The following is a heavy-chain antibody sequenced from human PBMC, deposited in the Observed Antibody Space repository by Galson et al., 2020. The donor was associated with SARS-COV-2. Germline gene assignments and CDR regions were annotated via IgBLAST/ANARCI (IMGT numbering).Heavy chain of an antibody. Sequence: QLGESLKISCAASGFTFSNNWMSWVRQAPGKGLEWVANIKQDGSEKYYVDSVKGRFTISRDNAKNSLYLQMNSLRAEDTAIYYCARELRVTIFGVVYGDAFDIWGQGTMVTVSS. CDR3: ARELRVTIFGVVYGDAFDI. D-gene: IGHD3-3*01. CDR1: GFTFSNNW. V-gene: IGHV3-7*04. CDR2: IKQDGSEK. J-gene: IGHJ3*02.